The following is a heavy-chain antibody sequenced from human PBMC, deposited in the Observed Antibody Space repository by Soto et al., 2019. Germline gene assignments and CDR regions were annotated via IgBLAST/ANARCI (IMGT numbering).Heavy chain of an antibody. Sequence: PLVQSGAEVKKPGASVKVSCKASGYIFTSQGISWVRQAPGQGLEWVGWISTYNGNPNYAQKLQGRVTMTTNTSTTTAFLELRSLTSDDTAVYYCARGRTRALDYWGQGTPVIVSS. V-gene: IGHV1-18*01. J-gene: IGHJ4*02. D-gene: IGHD1-7*01. CDR2: ISTYNGNP. CDR3: ARGRTRALDY. CDR1: GYIFTSQG.